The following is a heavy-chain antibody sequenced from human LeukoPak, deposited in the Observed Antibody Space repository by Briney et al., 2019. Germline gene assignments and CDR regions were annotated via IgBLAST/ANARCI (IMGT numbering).Heavy chain of an antibody. D-gene: IGHD1-26*01. Sequence: PSETLSLTCAVYGGSFSGYYWSWIRQPPGKGLEWIGEINHSGSTNYNPSLKSRVTISVDTSKNQFSLKLSSVTAADTAVYFCARGRLGAYAFDYWGQGTLVTVSS. V-gene: IGHV4-34*01. J-gene: IGHJ4*02. CDR3: ARGRLGAYAFDY. CDR1: GGSFSGYY. CDR2: INHSGST.